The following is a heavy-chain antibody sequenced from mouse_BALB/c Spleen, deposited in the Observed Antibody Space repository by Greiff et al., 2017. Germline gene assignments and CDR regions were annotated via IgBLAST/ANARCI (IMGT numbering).Heavy chain of an antibody. CDR1: GFSLTNSG. D-gene: IGHD1-1*01. CDR3: AKPGGSSYDYAMDY. Sequence: VHLVESGPGLVAPSQSLSITCTVSGFSLTNSGVHWVRQSPGKGLEWLGVIWGDGSTNYNSAFKSRLSISKDNSKSQVFLKMNSLQTDDTARYYCAKPGGSSYDYAMDYWGQGTSVTVSS. CDR2: IWGDGST. J-gene: IGHJ4*01. V-gene: IGHV2-6-6*01.